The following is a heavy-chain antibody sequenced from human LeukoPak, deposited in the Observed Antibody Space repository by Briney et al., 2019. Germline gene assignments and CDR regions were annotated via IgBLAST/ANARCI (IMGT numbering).Heavy chain of an antibody. CDR2: IYNSGAKI. Sequence: GGSLRLSCAVAGLTFSTYSMTWVRQRHGKGLEWVSRIYNSGAKIFYADSVKGPLTLYRDNSKNMLYLQMNSLRVEDTAVYYCAKDVAPDSGWDLDYWGQGTLVTVSS. V-gene: IGHV3-23*01. CDR3: AKDVAPDSGWDLDY. D-gene: IGHD6-19*01. CDR1: GLTFSTYS. J-gene: IGHJ4*02.